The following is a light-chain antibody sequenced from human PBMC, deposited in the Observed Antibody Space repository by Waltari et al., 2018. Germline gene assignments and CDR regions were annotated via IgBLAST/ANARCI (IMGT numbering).Light chain of an antibody. J-gene: IGKJ4*01. CDR3: QQYHSTPT. CDR2: WAS. Sequence: DIVMTQSPDSLAVSLGERATINCKSSQSVLYSSNNKNYLAWYQQKPGPPPKVLIYWASTRESGVPDRFSGSGSGTDFTLTISSLQAEDVAVYYCQQYHSTPTFGGGTKVQIK. V-gene: IGKV4-1*01. CDR1: QSVLYSSNNKNY.